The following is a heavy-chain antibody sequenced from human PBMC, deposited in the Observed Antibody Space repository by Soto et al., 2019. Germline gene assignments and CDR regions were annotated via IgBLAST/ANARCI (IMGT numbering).Heavy chain of an antibody. CDR1: GFTVSSNY. CDR3: ASGGRYGINYYMDV. J-gene: IGHJ6*03. V-gene: IGHV3-53*04. D-gene: IGHD3-16*01. CDR2: IYSGGST. Sequence: GGSLRLSFAASGFTVSSNYMSWVRQAPGKGLEWVSVIYSGGSTYYADSVKGRFTISRHNSKNTLYLQMNSLRAEDTAVYYCASGGRYGINYYMDVWGKGTTVTVSS.